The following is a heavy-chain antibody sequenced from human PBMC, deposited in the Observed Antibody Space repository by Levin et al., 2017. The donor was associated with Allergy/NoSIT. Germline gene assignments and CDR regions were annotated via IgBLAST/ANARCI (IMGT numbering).Heavy chain of an antibody. CDR2: IHHSGSA. D-gene: IGHD3-10*01. Sequence: SQTLSLTCTVSGDSISGDTLYWSWIRQRPGKGLEWIGFIHHSGSAYYNPSLKSRLSMSLDTSKSQFSLRVTSVTVADTAVYYCARDECAWLGECYGMDVWGQGTTVIVSS. CDR1: GDSISGDTLY. CDR3: ARDECAWLGECYGMDV. J-gene: IGHJ6*02. V-gene: IGHV4-31*03.